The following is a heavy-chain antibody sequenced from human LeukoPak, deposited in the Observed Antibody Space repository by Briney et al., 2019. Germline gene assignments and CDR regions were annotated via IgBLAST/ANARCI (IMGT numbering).Heavy chain of an antibody. Sequence: GSLRLSCAASGFTFSSYSMNWVRQAPEKGLEWVSYISTGGDNTFYADSLKGRFTVSRDNAKNSLFLQMDSLRAEDTAVYYCARSFCTSVSCPKGHYYYVMDVWGQGTTVTVSS. D-gene: IGHD2-8*02. CDR1: GFTFSSYS. V-gene: IGHV3-21*01. CDR2: ISTGGDNT. CDR3: ARSFCTSVSCPKGHYYYVMDV. J-gene: IGHJ6*02.